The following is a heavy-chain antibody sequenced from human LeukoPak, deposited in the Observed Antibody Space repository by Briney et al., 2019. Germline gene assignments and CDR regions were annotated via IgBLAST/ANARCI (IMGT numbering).Heavy chain of an antibody. J-gene: IGHJ6*03. CDR1: GFTFSSYE. D-gene: IGHD3-22*01. CDR3: ARGDSSGYSRYYYYYMDV. CDR2: ISSSGSTI. Sequence: GGSLRLSCAASGFTFSSYEMNWVRQAPGKGLEWVSYISSSGSTIYYEDSVKGRFTISRDNAKNSLYLQMNSLRAEDTAVYYCARGDSSGYSRYYYYYMDVWGKGTTVTISS. V-gene: IGHV3-48*03.